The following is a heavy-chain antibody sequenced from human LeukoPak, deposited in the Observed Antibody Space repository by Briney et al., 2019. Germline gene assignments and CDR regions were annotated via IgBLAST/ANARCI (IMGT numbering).Heavy chain of an antibody. CDR2: IYYSGST. D-gene: IGHD5-18*01. J-gene: IGHJ4*02. CDR3: AREVGTTYSSGSPFDY. V-gene: IGHV4-30-4*01. Sequence: SETLSLTCTVSGGSISSGDYYWSWIRQPPGKGLEWIGYIYYSGSTYYNPSLKSRVTISVDTSKNQFSLKLSSVTAADTAVYYCAREVGTTYSSGSPFDYWGQGTLVTVSS. CDR1: GGSISSGDYY.